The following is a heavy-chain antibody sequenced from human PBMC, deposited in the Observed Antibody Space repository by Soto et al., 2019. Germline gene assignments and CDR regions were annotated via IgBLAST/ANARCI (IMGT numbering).Heavy chain of an antibody. CDR3: AREFDSSGYLDY. CDR2: IYYSGST. Sequence: QVQLQESGPGLVKPSQTLSLTCTVSGGSISSGGYYWSWIRQHPGKGLAWIGYIYYSGSTYYNPSLKSRVTISVDTSKNQFSLKLSSVTAADTAVYYCAREFDSSGYLDYWGQGTLVTVSS. J-gene: IGHJ4*02. V-gene: IGHV4-31*03. D-gene: IGHD3-22*01. CDR1: GGSISSGGYY.